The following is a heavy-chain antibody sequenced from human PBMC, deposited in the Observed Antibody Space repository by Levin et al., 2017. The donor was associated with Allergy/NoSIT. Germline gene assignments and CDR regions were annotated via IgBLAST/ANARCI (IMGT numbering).Heavy chain of an antibody. Sequence: GGSLRLSCVASGFTFNNFGMHWVRQAPGKGLEWVAVIWYDGSNKYYADSVKGRFTISRDNSKNTLYLQMNSLRAEDTAVYYCARDPSVTLDYWGQGTLVTVSS. D-gene: IGHD4-17*01. CDR3: ARDPSVTLDY. CDR2: IWYDGSNK. V-gene: IGHV3-33*01. CDR1: GFTFNNFG. J-gene: IGHJ4*02.